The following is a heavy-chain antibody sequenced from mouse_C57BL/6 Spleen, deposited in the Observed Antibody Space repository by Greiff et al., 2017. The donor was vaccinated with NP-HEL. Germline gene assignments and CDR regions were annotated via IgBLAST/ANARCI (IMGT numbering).Heavy chain of an antibody. J-gene: IGHJ4*01. CDR3: ARGATVVAYYALDD. V-gene: IGHV5-4*01. CDR2: ISDGGSYT. D-gene: IGHD1-1*01. Sequence: EVQGVESGGGLVKPGGSLKLSCAASGFTFSSYAMSWVSQTPEKRLEWVATISDGGSYTYYPDNVKGRITISRDNAKNNLYLQMGHLKSEDTAMYYCARGATVVAYYALDDWGQGTSVTVSS. CDR1: GFTFSSYA.